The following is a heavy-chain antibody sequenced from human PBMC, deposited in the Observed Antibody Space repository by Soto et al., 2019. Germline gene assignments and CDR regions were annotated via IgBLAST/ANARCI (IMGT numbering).Heavy chain of an antibody. V-gene: IGHV3-23*01. J-gene: IGHJ2*01. D-gene: IGHD6-13*01. CDR2: IVARGITT. Sequence: GGSLRLSCATSGVTFSGYSMGWVRQAPGKGLEWVSSIVARGITTYYADSVKGRFTISRDNSKNTLSLQMSSLRDEDTAVYYCAKDLRGPQAGTWYFDLWGHGTLVTVSS. CDR1: GVTFSGYS. CDR3: AKDLRGPQAGTWYFDL.